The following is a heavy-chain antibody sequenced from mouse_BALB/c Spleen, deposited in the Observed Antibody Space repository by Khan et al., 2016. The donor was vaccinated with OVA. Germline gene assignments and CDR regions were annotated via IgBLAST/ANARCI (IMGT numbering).Heavy chain of an antibody. CDR1: GYTFTDYV. J-gene: IGHJ2*01. V-gene: IGHV9-3-1*01. CDR3: AGFHGGY. CDR2: INTYTGEP. Sequence: QIQLVQSGPDLKKPGETVKISCKASGYTFTDYVMNWVKQAPGKGLKWMGWINTYTGEPTYADDFKGRFAFSLETSASTAYLQINSLKNEETATYFWAGFHGGYWGQGTTLTVSS.